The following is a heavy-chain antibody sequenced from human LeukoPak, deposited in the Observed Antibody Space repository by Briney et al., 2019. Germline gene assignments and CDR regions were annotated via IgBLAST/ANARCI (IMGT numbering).Heavy chain of an antibody. D-gene: IGHD6-13*01. CDR3: ARADSNSSPPLYYFDY. CDR1: GGSISSYY. J-gene: IGHJ4*02. Sequence: SETLSLAWTVAGGSISSYYWGWIRQPAGKGLEGIGRIYTMGSTNYNPSLKSRVTMTVEMSKNQLSLKLSSGTAADTAVYYCARADSNSSPPLYYFDYWGQGTLVTVSS. V-gene: IGHV4-4*07. CDR2: IYTMGST.